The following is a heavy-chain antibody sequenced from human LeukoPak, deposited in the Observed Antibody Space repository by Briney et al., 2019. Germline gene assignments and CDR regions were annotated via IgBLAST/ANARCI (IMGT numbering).Heavy chain of an antibody. CDR2: ISGGGGTR. V-gene: IGHV3-23*01. CDR3: AKASCSISCQFYFDS. D-gene: IGHD2-2*01. CDR1: VFTFSRFA. Sequence: GGGLRLFRAASVFTFSRFAMSWVRQARGKGLEWVSLISGGGGTRNYADSVKGRFTISRDNSKNTLYLQMTSLRADDTAVYYCAKASCSISCQFYFDSWGQGTLVTVSS. J-gene: IGHJ4*02.